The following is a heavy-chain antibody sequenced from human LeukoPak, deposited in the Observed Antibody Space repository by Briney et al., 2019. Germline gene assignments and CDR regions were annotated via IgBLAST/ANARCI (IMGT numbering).Heavy chain of an antibody. CDR2: ISYDGSNK. CDR1: GFTFSSYG. V-gene: IGHV3-30*18. CDR3: AKSGYVDYGDYVRIKYFDY. J-gene: IGHJ4*02. Sequence: PGRSLRLSCAASGFTFSSYGMHGVRQAPGKGLEWVAVISYDGSNKYYADSVKGRFTISRDNSKNTLYLQMNSLRAEDTAVYYCAKSGYVDYGDYVRIKYFDYWGQGTLVTVSS. D-gene: IGHD4-17*01.